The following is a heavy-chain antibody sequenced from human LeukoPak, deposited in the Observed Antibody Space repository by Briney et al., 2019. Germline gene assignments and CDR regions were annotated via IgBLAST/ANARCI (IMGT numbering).Heavy chain of an antibody. CDR3: ARDPGISSGWYDAFDI. V-gene: IGHV3-21*01. J-gene: IGHJ3*02. D-gene: IGHD6-19*01. Sequence: GGSLRLSCAASGFTFSSYSMNWVRQAPGKGPEWVSSISSSSSYIYYADSVKGRFTISRDNAKNSLYLQMNSLRAEDTAVYYCARDPGISSGWYDAFDIWGQGTMVTVSS. CDR2: ISSSSSYI. CDR1: GFTFSSYS.